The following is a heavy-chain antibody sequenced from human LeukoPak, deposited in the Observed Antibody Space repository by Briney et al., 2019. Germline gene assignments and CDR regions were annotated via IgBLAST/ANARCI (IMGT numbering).Heavy chain of an antibody. Sequence: GGSLRLSCAASRFTFSNYAMSWVRQAPGKGLEWVSVISGSAVGTYYADSVKGRFTISRDNSKNTLYLQMNSLRAEDTAVYYCAKEGYRYDSSGYYFDYWGQGTLVTVSS. CDR3: AKEGYRYDSSGYYFDY. D-gene: IGHD3-22*01. V-gene: IGHV3-23*01. J-gene: IGHJ4*02. CDR1: RFTFSNYA. CDR2: ISGSAVGT.